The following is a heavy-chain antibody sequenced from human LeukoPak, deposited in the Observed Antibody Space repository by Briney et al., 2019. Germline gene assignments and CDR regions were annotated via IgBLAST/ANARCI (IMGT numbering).Heavy chain of an antibody. CDR2: ISAYNGNT. V-gene: IGHV1-18*01. D-gene: IGHD3-22*01. CDR1: GYTFTSYG. Sequence: ASVKASCKASGYTFTSYGISWVRQAPGQGLEWMGWISAYNGNTNYAQKLQGRVTMTTDTSTSTAYMELRSLRFDDTAVYYCARSKTYYYDSSGYYPYWYFDLWGRGTLVTVSS. CDR3: ARSKTYYYDSSGYYPYWYFDL. J-gene: IGHJ2*01.